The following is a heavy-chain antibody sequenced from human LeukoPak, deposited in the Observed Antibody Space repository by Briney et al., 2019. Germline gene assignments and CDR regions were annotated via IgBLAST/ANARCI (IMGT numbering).Heavy chain of an antibody. D-gene: IGHD7-27*01. V-gene: IGHV1-69*04. J-gene: IGHJ6*03. Sequence: SVKVSCKASGGTFSSYAISWVRQAPGQGLEWMGRIIPILGIANYAQKFQGGVTITADKSTSTAYMELSSLRSEDTAVYYCARGLGHYYYYYMDVWGKGTTVTVSS. CDR2: IIPILGIA. CDR3: ARGLGHYYYYYMDV. CDR1: GGTFSSYA.